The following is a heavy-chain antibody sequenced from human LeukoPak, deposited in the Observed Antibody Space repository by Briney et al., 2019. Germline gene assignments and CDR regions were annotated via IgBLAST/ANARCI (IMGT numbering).Heavy chain of an antibody. V-gene: IGHV1-69*02. J-gene: IGHJ6*02. Sequence: GASVKVSCKASGGTFSSYTISWVRQAPGQGLEWMGRIIPIFGIANYAQKFQGRVTITADKSTSTAYMELSSLRSEDTAVYYCARQDTAMAYYYGMDVWGQGTTVTVSS. CDR1: GGTFSSYT. CDR2: IIPIFGIA. D-gene: IGHD5-18*01. CDR3: ARQDTAMAYYYGMDV.